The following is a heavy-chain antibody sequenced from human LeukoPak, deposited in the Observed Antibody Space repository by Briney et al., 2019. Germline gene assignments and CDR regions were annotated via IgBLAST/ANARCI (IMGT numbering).Heavy chain of an antibody. Sequence: SETLSLTCAVYGGSFSGYYWSWIRQPPGKGLEWIGETNHSGSTNYNPSLKSRVTISVDTSKNQFSLKLSSVTAADTAVYYCARDGIAAAGIDYWGQGTLVTVSS. CDR3: ARDGIAAAGIDY. V-gene: IGHV4-34*01. D-gene: IGHD6-13*01. J-gene: IGHJ4*02. CDR1: GGSFSGYY. CDR2: TNHSGST.